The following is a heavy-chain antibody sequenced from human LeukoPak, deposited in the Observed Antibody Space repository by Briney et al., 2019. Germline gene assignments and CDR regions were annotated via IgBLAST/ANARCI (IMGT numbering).Heavy chain of an antibody. V-gene: IGHV1-2*02. CDR2: INPNSGGT. J-gene: IGHJ4*02. D-gene: IGHD6-19*01. CDR3: ARDPPVMTVAGDDY. CDR1: GYTFTGYY. Sequence: ASVKVSCKASGYTFTGYYMHWVRQAPGQGLEWMGWINPNSGGTNYAQKFQGRVTMTRDTSISTAYMELSRLRSDDTAVYYCARDPPVMTVAGDDYWGQGTLVTVSS.